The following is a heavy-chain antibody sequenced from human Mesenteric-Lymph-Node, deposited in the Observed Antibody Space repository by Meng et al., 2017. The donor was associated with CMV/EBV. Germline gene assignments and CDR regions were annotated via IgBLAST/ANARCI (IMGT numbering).Heavy chain of an antibody. V-gene: IGHV1-24*01. J-gene: IGHJ5*02. Sequence: TVSGYTLTESSMHWVRQAPGKGREWMGGFDPEDGEAIYAQKFQDRVTMTEDTSTDTAYMQLSSLRSEDTAVYYCARVIGDTNWFDPWGQGTLVTVSS. CDR3: ARVIGDTNWFDP. CDR2: FDPEDGEA. D-gene: IGHD3-9*01. CDR1: GYTLTESS.